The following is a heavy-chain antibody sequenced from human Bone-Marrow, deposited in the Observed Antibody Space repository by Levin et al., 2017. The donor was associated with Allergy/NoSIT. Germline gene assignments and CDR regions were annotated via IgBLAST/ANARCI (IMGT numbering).Heavy chain of an antibody. V-gene: IGHV3-23*01. J-gene: IGHJ4*02. CDR3: AREDNWNYDY. CDR2: MSGSGGRT. D-gene: IGHD1-7*01. Sequence: GGSLRLSCAASGFTFSRYAMAWVRQAPGQGLEWVSGMSGSGGRTVYADSVKGRFTISGDNSKNIMYLQMNSLRVEDTALYYCAREDNWNYDYWGQGTLVTVSS. CDR1: GFTFSRYA.